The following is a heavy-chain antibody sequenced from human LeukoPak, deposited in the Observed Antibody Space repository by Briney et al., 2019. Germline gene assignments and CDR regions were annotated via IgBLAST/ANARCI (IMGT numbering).Heavy chain of an antibody. D-gene: IGHD3-16*01. CDR2: IYHSGSP. CDR1: GYSISSGYY. CDR3: ARSPGGDYFDY. J-gene: IGHJ4*02. V-gene: IGHV4-38-2*02. Sequence: SETLSLTCTVSGYSISSGYYWGWIRQPPGTGLEWIGSIYHSGSPYYNPSLKSRVTISVDTSKNQFSLKLSSVTAADTAVYYCARSPGGDYFDYWGQGTLVTVSS.